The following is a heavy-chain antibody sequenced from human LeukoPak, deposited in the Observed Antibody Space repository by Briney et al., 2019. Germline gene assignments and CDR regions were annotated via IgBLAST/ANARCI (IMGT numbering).Heavy chain of an antibody. D-gene: IGHD3-22*01. V-gene: IGHV3-30*18. J-gene: IGHJ4*02. CDR3: AKVVRGYYYDSSGYYYFDY. Sequence: GGSLRLSCTASKFTFSHYGMQWVRQAPGKGLEWVAVISSDGSIKVYADSVKGRFTISRDNSKNTLYLQMNSLRAEDAAVYYCAKVVRGYYYDSSGYYYFDYWGQGTLVTVSS. CDR2: ISSDGSIK. CDR1: KFTFSHYG.